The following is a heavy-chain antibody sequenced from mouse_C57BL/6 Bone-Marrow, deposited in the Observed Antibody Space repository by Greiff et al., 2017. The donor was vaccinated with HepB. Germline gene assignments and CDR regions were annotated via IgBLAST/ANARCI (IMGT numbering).Heavy chain of an antibody. CDR2: IYPGDGDT. CDR3: ARGDYDGAYYFDY. J-gene: IGHJ2*01. CDR1: GYAFSSYW. V-gene: IGHV1-80*01. D-gene: IGHD2-4*01. Sequence: QVQLQQSGAELVKPGASVKISCKASGYAFSSYWMNWVKQRPGKGLEWIGQIYPGDGDTNYNGKFKGKATLTVDTSSSTAYMQLSSLTSEDSAVYYCARGDYDGAYYFDYWGQGTTLTVSS.